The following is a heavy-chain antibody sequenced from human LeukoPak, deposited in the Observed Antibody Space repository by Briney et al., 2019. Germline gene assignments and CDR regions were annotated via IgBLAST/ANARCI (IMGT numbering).Heavy chain of an antibody. Sequence: PGGSLRLSCAASGFTFSHYSMNWVRQAPGKGLEWVSFISSSSSYIYYADSVKGRFTISRDNAKNSLYLQMNSLRAEDTAVYYCARDYCSGGSCYPILCYWGQGTLVTVSS. CDR3: ARDYCSGGSCYPILCY. J-gene: IGHJ4*02. CDR1: GFTFSHYS. CDR2: ISSSSSYI. D-gene: IGHD2-15*01. V-gene: IGHV3-21*04.